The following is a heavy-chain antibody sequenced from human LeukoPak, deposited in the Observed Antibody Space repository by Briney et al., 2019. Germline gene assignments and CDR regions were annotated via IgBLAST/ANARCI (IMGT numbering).Heavy chain of an antibody. D-gene: IGHD5-18*01. CDR2: IIPIFGTA. Sequence: GSSVKVSCKASGGPFSSYAISWVRQAPGQGLEWMGGIIPIFGTANYAQKFQGRVTITTDESTSTAYMELSSLRSEDTAVYYCAKGYSYGFSYYYYMDVWGKGTTVTVSS. J-gene: IGHJ6*03. CDR1: GGPFSSYA. V-gene: IGHV1-69*05. CDR3: AKGYSYGFSYYYYMDV.